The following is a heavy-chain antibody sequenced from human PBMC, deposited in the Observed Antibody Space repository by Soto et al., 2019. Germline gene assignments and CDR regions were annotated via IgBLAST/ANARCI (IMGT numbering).Heavy chain of an antibody. CDR1: GFTFSSYS. D-gene: IGHD1-20*01. Sequence: GGSLRLSCAASGFTFSSYSMNWVRQAPGKGLEWVSSISSSSSYIYYADSVKGRFTISRDNAKNSLYLHMNSLRAEDTAVYYCAKDWYNWNHGPRPLDIWGQGTMVTVSS. CDR3: AKDWYNWNHGPRPLDI. J-gene: IGHJ3*02. CDR2: ISSSSSYI. V-gene: IGHV3-21*01.